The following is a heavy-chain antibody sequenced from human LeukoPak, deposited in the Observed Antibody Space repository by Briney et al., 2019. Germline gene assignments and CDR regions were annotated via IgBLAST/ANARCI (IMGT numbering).Heavy chain of an antibody. Sequence: LPGGSLRLSCAASGFTFSNYAMNWVRQAPGKGLKWVSSITGSGGDAYYADSVKGRFTISRDNSKNTLDLQMNSLRAEDTAVYYCAKGLKGCSGSSCYYFFDFWGQGALITVSS. D-gene: IGHD2-15*01. V-gene: IGHV3-23*01. CDR3: AKGLKGCSGSSCYYFFDF. CDR2: ITGSGGDA. CDR1: GFTFSNYA. J-gene: IGHJ4*02.